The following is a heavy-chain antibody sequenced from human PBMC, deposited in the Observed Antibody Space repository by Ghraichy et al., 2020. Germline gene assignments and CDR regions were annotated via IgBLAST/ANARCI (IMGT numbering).Heavy chain of an antibody. CDR3: ARLIYYDSSGYPYYFDS. V-gene: IGHV4-39*01. CDR1: GGSISSSNYY. Sequence: SETLSLTCTVSGGSISSSNYYWGWIRQPPGKGLESIGNIYYGGSTYYSPSLKSRVTISVDTSKNQISLKLSSVTAADTAVYYCARLIYYDSSGYPYYFDSWGQGTLVTVSS. J-gene: IGHJ4*02. CDR2: IYYGGST. D-gene: IGHD3-22*01.